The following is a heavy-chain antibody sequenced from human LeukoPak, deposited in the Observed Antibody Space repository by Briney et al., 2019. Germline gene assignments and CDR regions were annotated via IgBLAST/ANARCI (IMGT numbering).Heavy chain of an antibody. CDR3: ARLLHDYGDYLAFDI. V-gene: IGHV4-34*01. CDR1: GGSFSGYY. J-gene: IGHJ3*02. CDR2: INHSGST. D-gene: IGHD4-17*01. Sequence: SETLSLTCAVYGGSFSGYYWSWIRQPPGKGLEWIGEINHSGSTNYNPSLKSRVTMSVDTSKNQFSLKLSSVTAADTAVYYCARLLHDYGDYLAFDIWGQGTMVTVSS.